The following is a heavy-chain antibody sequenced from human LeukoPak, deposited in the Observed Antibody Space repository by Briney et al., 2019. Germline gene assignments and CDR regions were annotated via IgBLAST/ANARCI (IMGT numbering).Heavy chain of an antibody. D-gene: IGHD3-9*01. CDR2: ISWNSGSI. V-gene: IGHV3-9*03. Sequence: GGSLRLSCAASGFTFSSYSMNWVRQAPGKGLEWVSGISWNSGSIGYADSVKGRFTISRDNAKKSLYLQMNSLRAEDMALYYCAKDNDDILTGLLDYWGQGTLVTVSS. CDR1: GFTFSSYS. J-gene: IGHJ4*02. CDR3: AKDNDDILTGLLDY.